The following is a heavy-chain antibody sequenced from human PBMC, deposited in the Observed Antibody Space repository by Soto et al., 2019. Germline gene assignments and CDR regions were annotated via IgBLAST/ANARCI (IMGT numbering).Heavy chain of an antibody. J-gene: IGHJ4*02. V-gene: IGHV4-34*01. Sequence: PSESLSLTCAVYCGSFSGYYWSWIRQPPGKGLEWIGEINHSGSTNYNPSLKSRVTISVDTSKNQFSLKLSSVTAADTAVYYCARVLDTAMVLDYWGQGTLVTVSS. CDR3: ARVLDTAMVLDY. CDR2: INHSGST. CDR1: CGSFSGYY. D-gene: IGHD5-18*01.